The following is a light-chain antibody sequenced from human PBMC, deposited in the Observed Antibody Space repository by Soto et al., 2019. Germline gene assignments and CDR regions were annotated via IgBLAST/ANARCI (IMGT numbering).Light chain of an antibody. Sequence: DLQMTQSPSTLSASVGDRLTITSRASQSISIWVAWHQKKPEKAPKLLIYDASRLESGVPTRFGGSGSGTEFTLTISSLQPDDLATYYCQQYNSAWTFGQGTKVDIK. J-gene: IGKJ1*01. V-gene: IGKV1-5*01. CDR1: QSISIW. CDR3: QQYNSAWT. CDR2: DAS.